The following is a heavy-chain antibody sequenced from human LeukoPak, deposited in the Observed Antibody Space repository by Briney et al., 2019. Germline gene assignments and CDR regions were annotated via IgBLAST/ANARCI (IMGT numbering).Heavy chain of an antibody. V-gene: IGHV3-23*01. D-gene: IGHD3-22*01. CDR3: AKGSYYDSSGSFYFDY. Sequence: GGSLRLSCAASGFTFSSYAMSWVRQAPGRGLEWVSGISGSGDNTYYADSVKGRFTISRDNSKNTLYVQVNSLGTEDTAAYYCAKGSYYDSSGSFYFDYWGQGTLVTVSS. CDR2: ISGSGDNT. CDR1: GFTFSSYA. J-gene: IGHJ4*02.